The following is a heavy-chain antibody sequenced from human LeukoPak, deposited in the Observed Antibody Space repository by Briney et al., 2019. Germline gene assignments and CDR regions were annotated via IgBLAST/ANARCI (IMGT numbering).Heavy chain of an antibody. V-gene: IGHV3-20*04. D-gene: IGHD6-13*01. CDR2: INWDGGSA. CDR1: GFTFSSYS. J-gene: IGHJ4*02. Sequence: GGSLRLSCAASGFTFSSYSMNWVRQAPGKGLEWVSGINWDGGSAAYADSVKGRFTISRDNAKNSLYLQMNSLRTEDTAFYYCARDRLAATGLFDYWGQGTLVTVSS. CDR3: ARDRLAATGLFDY.